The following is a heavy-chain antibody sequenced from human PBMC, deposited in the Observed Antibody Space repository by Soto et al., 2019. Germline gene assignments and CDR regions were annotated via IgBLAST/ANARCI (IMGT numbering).Heavy chain of an antibody. Sequence: GASVKVSCKASGGTFSSYAISWVRQAPGQGLEWMGGIIPIFGTANYAQKFQGRVTITADESTSTAYMELSSLRSEDTAVYYCARVGIAAAGLAYWGQGTLVTVSS. J-gene: IGHJ4*02. CDR3: ARVGIAAAGLAY. V-gene: IGHV1-69*13. CDR1: GGTFSSYA. CDR2: IIPIFGTA. D-gene: IGHD6-13*01.